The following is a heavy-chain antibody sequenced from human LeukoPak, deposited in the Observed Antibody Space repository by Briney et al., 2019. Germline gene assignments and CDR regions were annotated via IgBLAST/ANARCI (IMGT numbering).Heavy chain of an antibody. CDR3: AKSTAGYYYDSSGYAIDY. D-gene: IGHD3-22*01. J-gene: IGHJ4*02. V-gene: IGHV3-21*04. Sequence: PGGSLRLSCGASGFTFSDYTMNWVRQAPGKGVGWVSSISSSTGDIYYADSVKGRFTISRDNAKNSLYLQMNSLIAEDTAVYYCAKSTAGYYYDSSGYAIDYWGQGTLVTVSS. CDR2: ISSSTGDI. CDR1: GFTFSDYT.